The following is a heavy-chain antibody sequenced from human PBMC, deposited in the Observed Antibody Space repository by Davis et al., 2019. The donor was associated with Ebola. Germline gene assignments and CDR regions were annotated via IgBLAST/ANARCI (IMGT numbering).Heavy chain of an antibody. V-gene: IGHV3-13*01. CDR1: GFTFSSYD. Sequence: GGSLRLSCAASGFTFSSYDMHWVRQATGKGLEWVSAIGTAGDTYYPGSVKGRFTISRENAKTSLYLQMNSLRAGDTAVYYCARGKRYDFYYYYGMDVWGQGTTVTVSS. J-gene: IGHJ6*02. CDR3: ARGKRYDFYYYYGMDV. D-gene: IGHD5-12*01. CDR2: IGTAGDT.